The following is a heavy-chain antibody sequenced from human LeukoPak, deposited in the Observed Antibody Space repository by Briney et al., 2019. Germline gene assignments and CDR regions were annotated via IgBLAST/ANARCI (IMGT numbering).Heavy chain of an antibody. V-gene: IGHV1-18*01. D-gene: IGHD3-22*01. CDR1: GYTFTSYG. Sequence: GASVKVSCKASGYTFTSYGISWVRQAPGQGLEWMGWISAYNGNTNYAQKLQGRVTMTTDTSTSTAYMELRSLRSDDTAVYYCARVSTNRYDSSGYYTDYWGQGTLVTVPS. CDR2: ISAYNGNT. CDR3: ARVSTNRYDSSGYYTDY. J-gene: IGHJ4*02.